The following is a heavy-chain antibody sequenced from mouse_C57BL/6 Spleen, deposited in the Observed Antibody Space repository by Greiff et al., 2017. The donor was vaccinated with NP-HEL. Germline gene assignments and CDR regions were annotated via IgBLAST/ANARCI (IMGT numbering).Heavy chain of an antibody. CDR1: GYTFTSYW. V-gene: IGHV1-50*01. J-gene: IGHJ1*03. Sequence: VQLQQPGAELVKPGASVKLSCKASGYTFTSYWMQWVKQRPGQGLEWIGEIDPSDSYTNYNQKFKGKATLTVDTSSSTAYMQLSSLTSEDSAVYYCARSGYGKGYFDVWGTGTTVTVSS. D-gene: IGHD2-10*02. CDR3: ARSGYGKGYFDV. CDR2: IDPSDSYT.